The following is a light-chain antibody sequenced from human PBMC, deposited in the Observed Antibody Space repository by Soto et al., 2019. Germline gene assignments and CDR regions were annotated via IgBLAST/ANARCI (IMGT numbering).Light chain of an antibody. CDR1: QSISRY. CDR2: GAS. Sequence: IVLTQSPGTLSLSPGERTDLSCRASQSISRYLAWYQQKPGQGPRLLIYGASSRATGIPDRFSGSGSGTDFTLTISRLEPEDFAVYYCQQYGTSLWTFGQGTKVDIK. V-gene: IGKV3-20*01. CDR3: QQYGTSLWT. J-gene: IGKJ1*01.